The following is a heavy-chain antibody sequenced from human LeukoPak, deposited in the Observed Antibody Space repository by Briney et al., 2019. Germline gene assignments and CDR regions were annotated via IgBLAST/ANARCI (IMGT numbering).Heavy chain of an antibody. J-gene: IGHJ5*02. CDR2: IYYSGDS. V-gene: IGHV4-59*08. CDR1: GGSISGYY. CDR3: ARLVYPNWFDP. Sequence: SETLSLTCTVSGGSISGYYWSWIRQPPGMGLEWIGYIYYSGDSNYNPSLKSRVTISVDTSMNQFSLNLRSVTAADTAVYYCARLVYPNWFDPWGQGTLVTVSS. D-gene: IGHD3-16*01.